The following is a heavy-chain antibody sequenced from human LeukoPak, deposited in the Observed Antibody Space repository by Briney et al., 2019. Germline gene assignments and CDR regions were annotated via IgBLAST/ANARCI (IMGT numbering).Heavy chain of an antibody. J-gene: IGHJ6*02. CDR3: ARSYSNHLFGMDV. CDR2: MYSGGST. Sequence: PGGSLRLSCAASGFTVSSYYMTWVSQAPGKGLEWVSVMYSGGSTYYADSVKGRVAISRDNSQNTVFLQINSVRVEDTAVYYCARSYSNHLFGMDVWGQGTAVTVSS. D-gene: IGHD4-11*01. CDR1: GFTVSSYY. V-gene: IGHV3-66*01.